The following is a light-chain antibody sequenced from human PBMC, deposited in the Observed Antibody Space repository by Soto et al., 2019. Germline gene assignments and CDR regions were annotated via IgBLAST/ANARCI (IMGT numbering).Light chain of an antibody. J-gene: IGKJ1*01. V-gene: IGKV3-15*01. CDR3: QQYNNWPQT. Sequence: ERVMTHSPVTLSVSQGESVTLSCRARQSVGSNLAWYQQKPGQAPRLLIYGVSTRATGIPARFTGSGSGRQFTLTISSLQSEDFAVYYCQQYNNWPQTFGQGTKVEIK. CDR2: GVS. CDR1: QSVGSN.